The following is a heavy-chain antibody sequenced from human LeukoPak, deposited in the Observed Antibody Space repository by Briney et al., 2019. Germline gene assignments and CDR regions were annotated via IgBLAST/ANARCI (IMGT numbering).Heavy chain of an antibody. J-gene: IGHJ4*02. D-gene: IGHD5-12*01. CDR3: ARSDIVATITN. CDR2: INPNSGGT. CDR1: GGTLSSYG. V-gene: IGHV1-2*02. Sequence: ASVKVSCKASGGTLSSYGISWVRQAPGQGLEWMGWINPNSGGTNYAQKFQGRVTMTRDTSISTAYMELSRLRSDDTAVYYCARSDIVATITNWGQGTLVTVSS.